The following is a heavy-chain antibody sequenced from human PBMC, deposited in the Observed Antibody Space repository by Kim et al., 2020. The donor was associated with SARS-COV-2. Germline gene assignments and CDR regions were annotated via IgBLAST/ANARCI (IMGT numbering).Heavy chain of an antibody. Sequence: NSYIYYAASVKGRFTISRDNAKNSLYLQMNSLRAEDTAVYYCARLDAFDIWGQGTMVTVSS. V-gene: IGHV3-21*01. CDR3: ARLDAFDI. J-gene: IGHJ3*02. CDR2: NSYI.